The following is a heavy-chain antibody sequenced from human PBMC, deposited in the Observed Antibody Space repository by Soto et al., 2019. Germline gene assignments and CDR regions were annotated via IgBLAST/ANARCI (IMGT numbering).Heavy chain of an antibody. Sequence: SVKVSCKASGGTCSSYAISWLRQTPGQGLEWMGGIIPIFGTANYAQKFQGRVTITADESTSTAYMELSSLRSEETAVYYCARGQNPIFGVVDYYDYGMDVWGQGTTVTVSS. CDR3: ARGQNPIFGVVDYYDYGMDV. CDR1: GGTCSSYA. J-gene: IGHJ6*02. CDR2: IIPIFGTA. V-gene: IGHV1-69*13. D-gene: IGHD3-3*01.